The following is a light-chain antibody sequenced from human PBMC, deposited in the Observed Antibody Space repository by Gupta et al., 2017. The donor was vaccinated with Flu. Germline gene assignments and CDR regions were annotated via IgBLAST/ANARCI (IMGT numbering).Light chain of an antibody. CDR1: QSVSRN. Sequence: EIVMTQPPVTLSVSPGERAALSCRASQSVSRNLAWYQQKPGQPPRLLIHGDSTRATGVPARFSVSGSLTEFTLTIGSVQSEDFAVYYCQQYHDWPYTFGQGTKLEIK. V-gene: IGKV3-15*01. CDR2: GDS. CDR3: QQYHDWPYT. J-gene: IGKJ2*01.